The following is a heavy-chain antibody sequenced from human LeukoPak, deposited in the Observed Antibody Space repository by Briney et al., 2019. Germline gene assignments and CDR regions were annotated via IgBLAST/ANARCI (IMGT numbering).Heavy chain of an antibody. CDR3: ATVSYYYGMDV. D-gene: IGHD2-8*01. V-gene: IGHV1-2*02. CDR1: GYTFTGYY. J-gene: IGHJ6*02. CDR2: INTNSGGT. Sequence: ASVKVSCKASGYTFTGYYMHWVRQAPGQGLEWMGWINTNSGGTNYAQKFQGRVTMTRDTSIRTAYMELSRLRSDDTAIYYCATVSYYYGMDVWGQGTTVTVSS.